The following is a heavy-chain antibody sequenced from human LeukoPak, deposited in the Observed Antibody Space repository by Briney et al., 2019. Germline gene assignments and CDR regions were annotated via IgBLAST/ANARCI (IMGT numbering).Heavy chain of an antibody. CDR1: GGSFSGYY. J-gene: IGHJ4*02. CDR2: INHSGST. D-gene: IGHD3-22*01. CDR3: ARVNYDSSGYYYNLSYLFDY. V-gene: IGHV4-34*01. Sequence: PSETLSLTCAVYGGSFSGYYWSWIRQPPGKGLEWIGEINHSGSTNYNPSLKSRVTISVDTSKNQFSLKLSSVTAADTAVYYCARVNYDSSGYYYNLSYLFDYWGQGTLVTVSS.